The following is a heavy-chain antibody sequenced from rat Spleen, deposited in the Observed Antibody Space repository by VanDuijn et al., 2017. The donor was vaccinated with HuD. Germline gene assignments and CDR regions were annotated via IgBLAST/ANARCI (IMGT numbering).Heavy chain of an antibody. CDR3: ARDRNWYFDF. CDR2: ISYDGGST. J-gene: IGHJ1*01. V-gene: IGHV5-17*01. Sequence: EVQLVESGGGLVQPGRSLKLSCAPSGFTFSDYGMAWVRQAPKKGLEWVAYISYDGGSTYYRDSVKGRFTVSRDNAKSTLYLQMDSLRSEDTATYYCARDRNWYFDFWGPGTMVTVSS. CDR1: GFTFSDYG.